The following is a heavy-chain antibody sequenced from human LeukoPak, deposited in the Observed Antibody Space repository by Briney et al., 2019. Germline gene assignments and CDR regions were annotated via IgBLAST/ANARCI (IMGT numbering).Heavy chain of an antibody. CDR1: GFTFSSYA. CDR2: IGGSGGST. D-gene: IGHD6-6*01. J-gene: IGHJ4*02. Sequence: GGSLRLSCAASGFTFSSYAMSWVRQAPGKGLELVSAIGGSGGSTYCADSVKGRFTIARDNSENTLYLQMNSLRAEDTAVYYCAPLVPRPPVDYWGQGTLVTVSS. V-gene: IGHV3-23*01. CDR3: APLVPRPPVDY.